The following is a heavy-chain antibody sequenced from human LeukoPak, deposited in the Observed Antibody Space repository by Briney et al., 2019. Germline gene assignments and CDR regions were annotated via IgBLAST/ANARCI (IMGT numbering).Heavy chain of an antibody. D-gene: IGHD5-18*01. CDR3: ARDYQGGYGDKTVDY. CDR1: GDSISGSSYY. Sequence: SETLSLTCSVCGDSISGSSYYWGWIRQPPGKGLEWIGSIYYSGSTYYNPSLKSRVTISVDTSKNQFSLKLSSVTAADTAVYYCARDYQGGYGDKTVDYWGQGTLVTVSS. V-gene: IGHV4-39*07. CDR2: IYYSGST. J-gene: IGHJ4*02.